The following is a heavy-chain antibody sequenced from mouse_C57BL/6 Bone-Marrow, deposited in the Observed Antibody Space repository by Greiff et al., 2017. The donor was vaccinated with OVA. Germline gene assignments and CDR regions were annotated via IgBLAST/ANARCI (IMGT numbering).Heavy chain of an antibody. J-gene: IGHJ1*03. V-gene: IGHV1-50*01. CDR2: IDPSDSYT. D-gene: IGHD2-3*01. Sequence: VQLQQPGAELVKPGASVKLSCKASGYTFTSYWMQWVKQRPGQGLEWIGVIDPSDSYTNYNQKFQGQATLNVDHSSSTAYSQLSSLTSEDSAVYYCARDGYNWYFDVWGTGTTVTVSS. CDR1: GYTFTSYW. CDR3: ARDGYNWYFDV.